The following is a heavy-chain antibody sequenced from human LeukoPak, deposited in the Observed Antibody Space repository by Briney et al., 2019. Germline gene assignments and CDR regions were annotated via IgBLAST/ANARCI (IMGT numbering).Heavy chain of an antibody. V-gene: IGHV3-23*01. Sequence: GGSLRLSCAASGFTFSNYAMSWVRQAPGKGLEWVSSINGRGGSTYYADSVKGRFTISRDNSKNTLYLQMNSLRAEDTAVYYCAKGNSSGYYNAFDIWGQGTMVTVSS. CDR1: GFTFSNYA. D-gene: IGHD3-22*01. J-gene: IGHJ3*02. CDR2: INGRGGST. CDR3: AKGNSSGYYNAFDI.